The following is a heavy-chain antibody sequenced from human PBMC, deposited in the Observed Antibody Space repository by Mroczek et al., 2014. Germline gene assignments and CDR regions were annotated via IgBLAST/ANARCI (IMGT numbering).Heavy chain of an antibody. V-gene: IGHV4-34*01. CDR1: GGSFSGYY. D-gene: IGHD3-3*01. CDR2: INHSGST. J-gene: IGHJ4*02. CDR3: ARGAIWSGYYSRRSYFDY. Sequence: QVQLQQWGAGLLKPSETLSLTCAVYGGSFSGYYWSWIRQPPGKGLEWIGEINHSGSTNYNPSLKSRVTISVDTSKNQFSLKLSSVTAADTAVYYCARGAIWSGYYSRRSYFDYWGQGTLVTVSS.